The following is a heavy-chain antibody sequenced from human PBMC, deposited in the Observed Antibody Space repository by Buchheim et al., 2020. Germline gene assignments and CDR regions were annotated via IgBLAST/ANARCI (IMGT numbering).Heavy chain of an antibody. D-gene: IGHD3-3*01. CDR2: ISSSGSTI. J-gene: IGHJ6*02. V-gene: IGHV3-48*03. Sequence: EVQLVESGGNLVQPGGSLRLSCAASGFTFSSYEMNWVRQAPGKGLEWVSYISSSGSTIYYADSVKGRFTISRDNAKKPLYLQMNSLRAEDTAVYYCARSYYDFWSGHYYYGMDVWGQGTT. CDR1: GFTFSSYE. CDR3: ARSYYDFWSGHYYYGMDV.